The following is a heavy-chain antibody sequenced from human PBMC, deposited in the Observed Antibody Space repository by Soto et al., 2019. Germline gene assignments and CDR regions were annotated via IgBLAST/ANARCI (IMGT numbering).Heavy chain of an antibody. CDR2: IYYSGST. V-gene: IGHV4-59*01. CDR3: AADSGGSMYYFDY. CDR1: GASISRYY. D-gene: IGHD3-22*01. J-gene: IGHJ4*02. Sequence: SETLSLTCSVSGASISRYYWGWIRQPPGKGLEWIGYIYYSGSTNYNPSLKSRVTISIGTSKSQFSLNLNSVTAADTAVYYCAADSGGSMYYFDYWGQGMLVTVSS.